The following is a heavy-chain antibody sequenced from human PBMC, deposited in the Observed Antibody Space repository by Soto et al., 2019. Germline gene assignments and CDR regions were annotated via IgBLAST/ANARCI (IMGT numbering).Heavy chain of an antibody. D-gene: IGHD6-13*01. J-gene: IGHJ4*02. CDR2: IYYSGST. CDR3: AREGSSWPNNSFDY. Sequence: SETLSLTCTVSGGSISSGGYYWSWIRQHPGKGLEWIGYIYYSGSTYYNPSLKSRVTISVDTSKNQFSLKLSSVTAADTAVYYCAREGSSWPNNSFDYWGQGTPVTFSS. CDR1: GGSISSGGYY. V-gene: IGHV4-31*03.